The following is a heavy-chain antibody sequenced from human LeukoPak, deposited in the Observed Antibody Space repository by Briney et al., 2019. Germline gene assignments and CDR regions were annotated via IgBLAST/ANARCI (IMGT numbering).Heavy chain of an antibody. V-gene: IGHV3-23*01. J-gene: IGHJ4*02. Sequence: GGSLRLSCAASEFTFSSYAMSWVRQAPGKGLEWVSAISGSGGSTYYADSVKGRFTISRDNSKNTLYLQMNSLRAEDTAVYYCAKDRDDSSGYYPDFDYWGQGTLVTVSS. CDR2: ISGSGGST. CDR1: EFTFSSYA. CDR3: AKDRDDSSGYYPDFDY. D-gene: IGHD3-22*01.